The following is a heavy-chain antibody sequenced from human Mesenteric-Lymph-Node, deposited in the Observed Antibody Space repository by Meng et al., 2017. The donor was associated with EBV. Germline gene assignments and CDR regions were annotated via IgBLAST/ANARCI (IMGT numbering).Heavy chain of an antibody. CDR1: GGSISSSNW. CDR2: IYHGGST. Sequence: QRQASRQGIVRPLAYLSLTCFVSGGSISSSNWWSWVRQSAGKGLEWIGEIYHGGSTNYNPSLKSRVTMSVDKSQNQFSLKLTSVTAADRAIYYCARGEIVRGEWYFDLWGRGTLVTVSS. D-gene: IGHD1-26*01. CDR3: ARGEIVRGEWYFDL. J-gene: IGHJ2*01. V-gene: IGHV4-4*02.